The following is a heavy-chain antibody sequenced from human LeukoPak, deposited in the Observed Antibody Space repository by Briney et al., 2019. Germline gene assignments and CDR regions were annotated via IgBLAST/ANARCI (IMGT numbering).Heavy chain of an antibody. CDR1: GFSFNNYA. V-gene: IGHV3-23*01. CDR2: IIGSSGST. D-gene: IGHD2-2*01. Sequence: GGSLRLSCVASGFSFNNYAMNWVRQAPGKGLEWVSLIIGSSGSTFYADSVKGRFTISRDNSKNTLYLQMNSLRAEDTAVYYCAKDALRGVVVPAATPYYYYMDVWGKGTTVTVSS. J-gene: IGHJ6*03. CDR3: AKDALRGVVVPAATPYYYYMDV.